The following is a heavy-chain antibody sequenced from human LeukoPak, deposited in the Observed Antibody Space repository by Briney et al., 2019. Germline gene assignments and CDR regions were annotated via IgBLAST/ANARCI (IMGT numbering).Heavy chain of an antibody. J-gene: IGHJ6*03. CDR3: AKDGDAGTSYYFYYMDV. CDR1: GFTFSDYG. D-gene: IGHD7-27*01. Sequence: GGSLRLSCAASGFTFSDYGMHWVRQAPGKGLEWVAVIWHDGSNKYYADCVQGRFTISRDSSKNTLYLQMNSLRAEDTAVYYCAKDGDAGTSYYFYYMDVWGKGTTVTVSS. CDR2: IWHDGSNK. V-gene: IGHV3-33*06.